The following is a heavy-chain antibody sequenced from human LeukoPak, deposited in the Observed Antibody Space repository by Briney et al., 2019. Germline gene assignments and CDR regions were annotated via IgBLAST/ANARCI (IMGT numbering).Heavy chain of an antibody. D-gene: IGHD3-10*01. Sequence: GGSLRLSCAASGFTFSSYSMNWVRQAPGKGLEWVSSISSSSSYIYYADSVKGRFTISRDNAKNSLYLQMNSLRAEDTALYYCARARRADLRFGESFRHSKAVRAFDIWGQGTMVTVSS. J-gene: IGHJ3*02. CDR1: GFTFSSYS. V-gene: IGHV3-21*01. CDR3: ARARRADLRFGESFRHSKAVRAFDI. CDR2: ISSSSSYI.